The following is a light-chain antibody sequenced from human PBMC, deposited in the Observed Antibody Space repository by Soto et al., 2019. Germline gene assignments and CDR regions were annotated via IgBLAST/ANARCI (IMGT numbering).Light chain of an antibody. CDR2: YGT. J-gene: IGLJ2*01. CDR3: QVWDGSSDHPV. CDR1: NIGSKG. V-gene: IGLV3-21*04. Sequence: SYVLTQPPSVSVAPGKTATITCGGDNIGSKGVHWYQQKPVQAPVPVISYGTDRPSGISERFSGSNSGDTATLTISRVEAGDEADYYCQVWDGSSDHPVFGGGTKVTVL.